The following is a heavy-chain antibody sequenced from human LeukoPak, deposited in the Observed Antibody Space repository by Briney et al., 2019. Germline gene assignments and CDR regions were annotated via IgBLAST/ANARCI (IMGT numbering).Heavy chain of an antibody. Sequence: ASVKVSCKASGYTFTSYGISWVRQAPGQGLEWMGWISGYNGNTNYAQKLQGRVTMTTDTSTSTVYMELRSLRSDDTAVYYCAREEVGRAVAGYFDXWGQGTLVTVS. J-gene: IGHJ4*02. D-gene: IGHD6-19*01. CDR3: AREEVGRAVAGYFDX. CDR1: GYTFTSYG. CDR2: ISGYNGNT. V-gene: IGHV1-18*01.